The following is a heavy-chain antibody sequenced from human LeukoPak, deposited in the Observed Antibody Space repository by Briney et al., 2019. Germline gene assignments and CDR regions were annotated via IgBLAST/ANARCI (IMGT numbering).Heavy chain of an antibody. V-gene: IGHV1-2*02. CDR3: ARGRRVYSSSWHYYYYYMDV. D-gene: IGHD6-13*01. CDR2: INPNSGGT. J-gene: IGHJ6*03. Sequence: ASVKVSCKASGYTFTGYYMHWVRQAPGQGLEWMGWINPNSGGTNYAQKFQGRVTMTRDTSISTAYMELSSLRSEDTAVYYCARGRRVYSSSWHYYYYYMDVWGKGTTVTVSS. CDR1: GYTFTGYY.